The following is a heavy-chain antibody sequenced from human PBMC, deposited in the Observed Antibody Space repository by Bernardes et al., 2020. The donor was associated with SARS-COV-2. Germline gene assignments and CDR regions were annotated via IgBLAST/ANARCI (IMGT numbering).Heavy chain of an antibody. CDR2: INTDGSST. CDR3: ARGGGATPVEAFAI. Sequence: GGSLRLSCAASGFTFSSYWMHWFRQAPGKGLVWVSRINTDGSSTNYADSVKGRFTISRDNANNTLYLQMNSLRAEDTAVYYCARGGGATPVEAFAIWGQGTMVPVSS. CDR1: GFTFSSYW. J-gene: IGHJ3*02. D-gene: IGHD1-26*01. V-gene: IGHV3-74*01.